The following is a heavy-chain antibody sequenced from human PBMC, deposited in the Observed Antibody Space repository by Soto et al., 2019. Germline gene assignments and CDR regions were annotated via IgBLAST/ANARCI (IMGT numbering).Heavy chain of an antibody. V-gene: IGHV4-39*01. D-gene: IGHD3-16*01. J-gene: IGHJ4*02. CDR3: ARHRGSYGGEYYFDY. CDR2: IYSSGST. Sequence: SQTLSHTCTVSGDAITSSSFYCRWIRHRPGRGLEWIGTIYSSGSTYSNPSLKSRVTISVTASKNQFSLRLSSVTAADTAVYYCARHRGSYGGEYYFDYWGQGSQVT. CDR1: GDAITSSSFY.